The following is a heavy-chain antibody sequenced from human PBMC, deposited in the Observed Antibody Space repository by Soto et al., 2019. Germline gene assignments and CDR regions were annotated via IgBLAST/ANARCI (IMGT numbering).Heavy chain of an antibody. CDR3: ARLYYDYV. D-gene: IGHD3-3*01. V-gene: IGHV3-48*02. CDR2: INSDSDNI. Sequence: GXSXRLSCAASGWTXGTYSMHLVRQAPGKGLEWIAYINSDSDNIMYADSVKGRFTISRDNAKNSLFLKMNSLKDEDTAVYYCARLYYDYVWGQGTTAPVS. J-gene: IGHJ3*01. CDR1: GWTXGTYS.